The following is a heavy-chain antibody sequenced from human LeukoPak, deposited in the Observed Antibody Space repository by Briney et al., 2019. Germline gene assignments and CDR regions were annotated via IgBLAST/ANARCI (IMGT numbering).Heavy chain of an antibody. CDR3: ARGGSGYYDYVWGSYRPYYFDY. CDR2: IYYSGST. D-gene: IGHD3-16*02. Sequence: SETLSLTCTVSGGSISSGDYYWSWIRQPPGKGLEWIGYIYYSGSTYYNPSLKSRVTISVDTSKNQFSLKLSSVTAADTAVYYCARGGSGYYDYVWGSYRPYYFDYWGQGTLVTVSP. CDR1: GGSISSGDYY. V-gene: IGHV4-30-4*01. J-gene: IGHJ4*02.